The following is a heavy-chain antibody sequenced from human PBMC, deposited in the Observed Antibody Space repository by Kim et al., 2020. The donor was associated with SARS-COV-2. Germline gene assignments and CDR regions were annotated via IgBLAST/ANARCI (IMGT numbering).Heavy chain of an antibody. J-gene: IGHJ6*02. D-gene: IGHD3-3*01. CDR3: TRSYDFWSGYYYYYYGMAV. Sequence: GGSLRLSCTASGFTFGDYAMSWVRQAPGKGLEWVGFIRSKAYGGTTEYAASVKGRFTIPRDDSKSIAYLQMNSLKTGGTAVYYCTRSYDFWSGYYYYYYGMAVWGQGTTVPVSS. CDR1: GFTFGDYA. V-gene: IGHV3-49*04. CDR2: IRSKAYGGTT.